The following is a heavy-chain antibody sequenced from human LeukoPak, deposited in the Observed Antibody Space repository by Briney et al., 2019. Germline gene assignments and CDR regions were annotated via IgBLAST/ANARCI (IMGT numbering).Heavy chain of an antibody. Sequence: SETLSLTCGVSGGSISGTNWWSWVRQPPGQGLEWIGEISLRGLTNYNPSLRSRLTMSLDESKNQVPLKLSSVTAADTAVYYCARGPYSSGWYDYWGQGTLVTVSS. CDR2: ISLRGLT. D-gene: IGHD6-19*01. J-gene: IGHJ4*02. V-gene: IGHV4-4*02. CDR1: GGSISGTNW. CDR3: ARGPYSSGWYDY.